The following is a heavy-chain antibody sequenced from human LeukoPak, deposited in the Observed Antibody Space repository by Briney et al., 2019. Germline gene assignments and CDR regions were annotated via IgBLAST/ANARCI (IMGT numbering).Heavy chain of an antibody. Sequence: PSETLSLTCTVSGGSISSYYWSWIRQPPGKGLEWIGYIYYSGSTNYNPSLKSRVTISVDTSKNQFSLKLSSVTAADTAVYYCARRPPGWDTVVHWYFDLWGRGTLVTVSS. CDR3: ARRPPGWDTVVHWYFDL. CDR2: IYYSGST. CDR1: GGSISSYY. V-gene: IGHV4-59*08. J-gene: IGHJ2*01. D-gene: IGHD4-23*01.